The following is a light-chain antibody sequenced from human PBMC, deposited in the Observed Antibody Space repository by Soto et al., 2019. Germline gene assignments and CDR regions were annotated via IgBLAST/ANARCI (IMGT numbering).Light chain of an antibody. CDR1: SSYVGSHNL. CDR3: CSYGGSRAV. CDR2: EVT. Sequence: QSALTQPASVSGSPGQPITISCTGTSSYVGSHNLVSWYQQHPGQAPKLMIYEVTKRPLGVSTRFSASKSGNTASLTISGLQAEDEADYYCCSYGGSRAVFGGGTQLTVL. J-gene: IGLJ7*01. V-gene: IGLV2-23*02.